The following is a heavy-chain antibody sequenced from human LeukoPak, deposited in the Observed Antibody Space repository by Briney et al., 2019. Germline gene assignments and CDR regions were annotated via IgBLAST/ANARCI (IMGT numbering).Heavy chain of an antibody. V-gene: IGHV3-30*02. J-gene: IGHJ3*02. D-gene: IGHD6-13*01. CDR3: AKDLGSSWYFDAFDI. Sequence: PGGSLRLSCAASGFTFSSYGMHWVRQAPGKGLEWVAFIRYDGSNKYYADSVKDRFTISRDNSKNTLYLQMNSLRAEDTAVYYCAKDLGSSWYFDAFDIWGQGTMVTVSS. CDR1: GFTFSSYG. CDR2: IRYDGSNK.